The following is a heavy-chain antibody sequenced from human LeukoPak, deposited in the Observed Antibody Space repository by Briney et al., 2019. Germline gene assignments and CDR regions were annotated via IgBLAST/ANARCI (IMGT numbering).Heavy chain of an antibody. CDR1: GYTFTGYY. D-gene: IGHD4-17*01. CDR2: INPNSGGT. CDR3: AGFDYGDYAQDY. J-gene: IGHJ4*02. V-gene: IGHV1-2*06. Sequence: GASVKVSCKASGYTFTGYYMHWVRQDPGQGLEWVGRINPNSGGTNYAQKFQGRVTMTRDTSISTAYMELSRLRSDDTAVYYCAGFDYGDYAQDYWGQGTLVTVSS.